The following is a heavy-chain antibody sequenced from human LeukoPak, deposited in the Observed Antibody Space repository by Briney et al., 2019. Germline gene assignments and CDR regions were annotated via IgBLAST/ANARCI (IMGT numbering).Heavy chain of an antibody. J-gene: IGHJ6*02. V-gene: IGHV4-34*01. CDR3: ARGRGRYYGMDV. CDR1: GGSFSGYY. CDR2: INHSGTT. Sequence: KTSETLSLTCTIYGGSFSGYYWSWIAQHPGKGLEWIAEINHSGTTNYNPSLKSRVTISVDTSKKQFSLNLTSLTAADTAIYYCARGRGRYYGMDVWGQGTAVTVSS.